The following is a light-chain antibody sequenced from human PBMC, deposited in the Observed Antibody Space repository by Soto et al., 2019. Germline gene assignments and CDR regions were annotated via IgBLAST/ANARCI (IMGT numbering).Light chain of an antibody. Sequence: EIVLTQSPGTLSLSPGERATLSCRASQSVSSSYLAWYQQKPGQAPRPLIYGASSRAIGIPDTFSGSGSGTDFTLTISRLEPEDFAVYYCQQYGSSPWTSGQGTKV. CDR2: GAS. CDR1: QSVSSSY. J-gene: IGKJ1*01. V-gene: IGKV3-20*01. CDR3: QQYGSSPWT.